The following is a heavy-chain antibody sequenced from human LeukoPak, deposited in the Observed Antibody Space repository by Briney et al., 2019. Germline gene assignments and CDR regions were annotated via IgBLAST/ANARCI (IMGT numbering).Heavy chain of an antibody. Sequence: GGSLRLSCAASGFTFDDYGMSWVRQAPGKGLEWVSGINWNGGSTGYAESVKGRFTISRDNAKNSLYLQMNSLRAEDTALYYCARATAMVTIAYWGQGTLVTVSS. J-gene: IGHJ4*02. V-gene: IGHV3-20*04. D-gene: IGHD5-18*01. CDR2: INWNGGST. CDR1: GFTFDDYG. CDR3: ARATAMVTIAY.